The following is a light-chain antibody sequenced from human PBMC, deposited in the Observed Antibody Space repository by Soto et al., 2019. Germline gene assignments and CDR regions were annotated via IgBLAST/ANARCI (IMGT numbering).Light chain of an antibody. CDR3: QKYDRIPLN. CDR2: WAS. Sequence: DIVVIQYPASLAVFLGERATTKCRSSQSLLYIPNNKNYLAWYQQRPGQPPKLLIYWASTRDSGVPDRFSGSGSGTGFTLTISSLQAEDVAVYYCQKYDRIPLNFGGGTKV. CDR1: QSLLYIPNNKNY. V-gene: IGKV4-1*01. J-gene: IGKJ4*01.